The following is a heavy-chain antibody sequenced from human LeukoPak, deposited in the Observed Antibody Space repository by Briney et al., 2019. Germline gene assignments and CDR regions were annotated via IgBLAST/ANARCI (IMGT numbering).Heavy chain of an antibody. CDR3: AKPGEASNYYFDY. V-gene: IGHV3-23*01. CDR1: GFTFSTYD. D-gene: IGHD2-21*01. CDR2: VRVNGRST. J-gene: IGHJ4*02. Sequence: GGSLRLSCTASGFTFSTYDMSWVRQAPGKGLEWVSTVRVNGRSTYYADSVKGRFTISRDNSKNTLYLQMNSLRAEDTALYSCAKPGEASNYYFDYWGQGALVTVSS.